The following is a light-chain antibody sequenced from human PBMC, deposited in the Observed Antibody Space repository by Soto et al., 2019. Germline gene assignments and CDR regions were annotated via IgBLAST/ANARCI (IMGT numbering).Light chain of an antibody. J-gene: IGLJ2*01. V-gene: IGLV2-8*01. Sequence: QSALTQPPSASGSPGQSVTISCTGTSSDVGGYNSVSWYQQHPGKAPKLMIYEVTKRPSGVPDRFSGSKSGNTASLTISGLQADDEADYYCSSYTTNSALVFGGGTKLTVL. CDR1: SSDVGGYNS. CDR3: SSYTTNSALV. CDR2: EVT.